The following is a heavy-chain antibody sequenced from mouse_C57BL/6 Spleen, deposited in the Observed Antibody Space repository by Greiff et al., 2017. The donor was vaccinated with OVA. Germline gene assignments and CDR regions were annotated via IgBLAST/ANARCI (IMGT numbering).Heavy chain of an antibody. CDR3: AGYYYGSSSRYAMDY. D-gene: IGHD1-1*01. Sequence: VQLVESGPGLVAPSQSLSITCTVSGFSLTSYAISWVRQPPGKGLEWLGVIWTGGGTNYNSALKSRLSISKDNSKGQVFLKMNSLQTDDTARYYCAGYYYGSSSRYAMDYWGQGTSVTVSS. CDR1: GFSLTSYA. CDR2: IWTGGGT. J-gene: IGHJ4*01. V-gene: IGHV2-9-1*01.